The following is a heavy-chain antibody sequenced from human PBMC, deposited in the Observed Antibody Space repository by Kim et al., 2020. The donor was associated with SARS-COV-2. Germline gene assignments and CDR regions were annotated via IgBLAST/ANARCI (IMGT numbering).Heavy chain of an antibody. CDR2: IDPSDSYI. Sequence: GESLKISCQGSGYTFTSFWINWVRQMPGKAPEWMGNIDPSDSYINYSPSFQGHVTISVDKSINTAYLQWRSLKASDSAFYYCAKLRGYSGYDSSDYWGQGTLVTVSS. D-gene: IGHD5-12*01. V-gene: IGHV5-10-1*01. CDR3: AKLRGYSGYDSSDY. CDR1: GYTFTSFW. J-gene: IGHJ4*02.